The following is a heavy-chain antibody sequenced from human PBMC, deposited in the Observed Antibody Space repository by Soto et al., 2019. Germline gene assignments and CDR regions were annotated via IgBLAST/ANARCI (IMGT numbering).Heavy chain of an antibody. CDR2: ISSSGSTI. V-gene: IGHV3-11*04. J-gene: IGHJ6*02. Sequence: PGGSLRLSCAASGFTFSDYYMSWIRQAPGKELEWVSYISSSGSTIYYADSVKGRFTISRDNAKNSLYLQMNSLRAEDTAVYYCARAQWPFAFTYYYYYGMDVWGQGTTVTVSS. CDR1: GFTFSDYY. D-gene: IGHD6-19*01. CDR3: ARAQWPFAFTYYYYYGMDV.